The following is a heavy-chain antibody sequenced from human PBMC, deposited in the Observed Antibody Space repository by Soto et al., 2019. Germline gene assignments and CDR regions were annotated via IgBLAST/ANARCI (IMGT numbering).Heavy chain of an antibody. Sequence: EVQLLESGGGLVQPGGSLRLSCAASGFPFSSYAMSWVRQAPGKGLEWVSAISGSGGSTYYADSVKGRFTISRDNSNNTLYLKMNSLRAHDTAVDYCAKDSHGDYGYYFYYWGQGTLVNVSS. J-gene: IGHJ4*02. CDR3: AKDSHGDYGYYFYY. CDR1: GFPFSSYA. V-gene: IGHV3-23*01. D-gene: IGHD4-17*01. CDR2: ISGSGGST.